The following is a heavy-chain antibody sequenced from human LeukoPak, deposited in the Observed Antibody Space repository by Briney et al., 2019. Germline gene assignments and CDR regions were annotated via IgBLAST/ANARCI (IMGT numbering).Heavy chain of an antibody. J-gene: IGHJ6*04. V-gene: IGHV3-21*01. D-gene: IGHD3-10*02. Sequence: GGSLRLSCSASGFIFSTYNMNWVRQAPGKALEWVSSISSSSNYIYYADSVKGRFTIFRDNAKNSLYLQMNSLRAEDTAVYYCAELGITMIGGVWGKGTTVTISS. CDR1: GFIFSTYN. CDR2: ISSSSNYI. CDR3: AELGITMIGGV.